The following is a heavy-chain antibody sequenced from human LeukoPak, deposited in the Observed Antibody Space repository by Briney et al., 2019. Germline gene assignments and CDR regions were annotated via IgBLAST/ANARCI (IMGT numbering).Heavy chain of an antibody. CDR1: GFIFWDSY. Sequence: GGTLRLSCSASGFIFWDSYMRWFRLSPEKGAEWIADITSSGTTTEYADSVKGRFTISRVNAKNSLYLQMNSLRPEDTAVYYCGRDPDYGDPYWGQGTLVTVSS. D-gene: IGHD4/OR15-4a*01. CDR3: GRDPDYGDPY. V-gene: IGHV3-11*01. CDR2: ITSSGTTT. J-gene: IGHJ4*02.